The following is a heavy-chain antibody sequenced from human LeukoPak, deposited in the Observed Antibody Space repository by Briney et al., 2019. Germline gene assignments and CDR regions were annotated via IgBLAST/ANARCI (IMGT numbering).Heavy chain of an antibody. Sequence: GGSLRLSCAASGFTFSSYGMHWVRQAPGKELEWVAVIWYDGSNKYYADSVKGRFTISRDNSKNTLYLQMNSLRAEDTAVYYCARDLGASYYNAMDVWGPGTTVTVSS. V-gene: IGHV3-33*01. CDR2: IWYDGSNK. CDR1: GFTFSSYG. CDR3: ARDLGASYYNAMDV. J-gene: IGHJ6*02.